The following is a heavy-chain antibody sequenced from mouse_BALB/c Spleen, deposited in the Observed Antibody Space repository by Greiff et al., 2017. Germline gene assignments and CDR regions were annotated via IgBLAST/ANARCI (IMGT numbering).Heavy chain of an antibody. D-gene: IGHD1-1*01. CDR2: IWSGGST. CDR1: GFSLTSYG. Sequence: VKLMESGPGLVQPSQSLSITCTVSGFSLTSYGVHWVRQSPGKGLEWLGVIWSGGSTDYNAAFISRLSISKDNSKSQVFFKMNSLQADDTAIYYCARGDYGSSYVAMDYWGQGTSVTVSS. J-gene: IGHJ4*01. V-gene: IGHV2-4-1*01. CDR3: ARGDYGSSYVAMDY.